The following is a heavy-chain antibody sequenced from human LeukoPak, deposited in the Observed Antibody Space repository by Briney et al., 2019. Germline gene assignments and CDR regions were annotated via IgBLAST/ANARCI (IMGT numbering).Heavy chain of an antibody. CDR3: ARLARRRYYYDSSGSIDY. Sequence: SETLSLTCTVSGGSVSSSNDYWGWIRQPPGKGLEWIGSVYYTGSTYHNPSLKSRVTMSVDTSRNQFSLKLSSVTAADTAVYYCARLARRRYYYDSSGSIDYWGQGTLVTVSS. V-gene: IGHV4-39*07. J-gene: IGHJ4*02. CDR2: VYYTGST. D-gene: IGHD3-22*01. CDR1: GGSVSSSNDY.